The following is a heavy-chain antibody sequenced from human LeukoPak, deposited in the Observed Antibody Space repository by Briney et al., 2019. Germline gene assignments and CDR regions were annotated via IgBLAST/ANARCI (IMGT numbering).Heavy chain of an antibody. CDR3: ARLEDVDIAATIPYGFDY. CDR2: INHSGST. J-gene: IGHJ4*02. Sequence: PSETLSLTCAVYGGSFSGYYWSWIRQPPGKGLEWIGEINHSGSTNYNPSLKSRVTISVDTSKNQFSLKLSSVTAADTAVYYCARLEDVDIAATIPYGFDYWGQGTLVTVSS. D-gene: IGHD5-12*01. CDR1: GGSFSGYY. V-gene: IGHV4-34*01.